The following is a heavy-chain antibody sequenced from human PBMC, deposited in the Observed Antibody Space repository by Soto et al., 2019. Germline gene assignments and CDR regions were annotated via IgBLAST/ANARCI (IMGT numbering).Heavy chain of an antibody. CDR2: IIPIFGTA. CDR3: ARDYYDSSGYLAEYYFDY. D-gene: IGHD3-22*01. V-gene: IGHV1-69*13. Sequence: SVKVSCKASGGTFSSYAISWVRQAPGQGLEWMGGIIPIFGTANYAQKFQGRVTITADESTSTAYMELSSLGSEGTAVYYCARDYYDSSGYLAEYYFDYWGQGTLVTVSS. J-gene: IGHJ4*02. CDR1: GGTFSSYA.